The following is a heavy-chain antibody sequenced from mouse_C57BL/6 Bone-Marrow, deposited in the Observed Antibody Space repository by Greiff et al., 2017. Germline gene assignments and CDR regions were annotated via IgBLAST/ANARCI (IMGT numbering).Heavy chain of an antibody. V-gene: IGHV1-64*01. CDR3: ASSVVAPLFDY. CDR1: GYTFTSYW. D-gene: IGHD1-1*01. Sequence: QVQLQQPGAELVKPGASVKLSCKASGYTFTSYWLHWVKQRPGQGLEWIGMIHPNSGSTNYNEKFKSKATLTVDKSSSTAYMQLSSLTSEDSAVYYCASSVVAPLFDYWGQGTTLTVSS. J-gene: IGHJ2*01. CDR2: IHPNSGST.